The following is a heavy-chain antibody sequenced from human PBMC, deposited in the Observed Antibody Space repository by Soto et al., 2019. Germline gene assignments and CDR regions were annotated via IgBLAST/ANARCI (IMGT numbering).Heavy chain of an antibody. CDR2: IIPTFGSP. CDR3: ARAVVPKYDWFDP. Sequence: QAQLVQSGAEVKKPGSSVKVSCKASRDTFSSYAITWVRQAPGQGLEWMGGIIPTFGSPKYAQNFQGRLTITADDSTYKAYMELASLTSDDTAVYYCARAVVPKYDWFDPLGQGTLVTVSS. D-gene: IGHD2-21*01. CDR1: RDTFSSYA. J-gene: IGHJ5*02. V-gene: IGHV1-69*01.